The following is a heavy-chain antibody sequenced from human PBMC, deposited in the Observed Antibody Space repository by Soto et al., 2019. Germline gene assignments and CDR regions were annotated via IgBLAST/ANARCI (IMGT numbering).Heavy chain of an antibody. V-gene: IGHV5-51*01. CDR3: PKQDDTGALEI. CDR2: IYPGDSDT. D-gene: IGHD3-22*01. J-gene: IGHJ3*02. CDR1: GKAFTSFL. Sequence: GESLKISFKIPGKAFTSFLVFWVRQMPGRGLEWMGNIYPGDSDTRYTPPFQGQVTISADKSTNTAYLQWHSLQASDAALYYCPKQDDTGALEIWGQWTKVTVSS.